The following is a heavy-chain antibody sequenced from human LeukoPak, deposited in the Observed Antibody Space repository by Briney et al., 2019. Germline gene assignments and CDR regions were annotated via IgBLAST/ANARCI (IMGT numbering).Heavy chain of an antibody. CDR2: ISSSGSTI. Sequence: PGGSLRLSCAASGFTFSDYYMSWIRQAPGKGLEWVSYISSSGSTIYYADSVKGRFTISRDNAKNSLYLQMNSLRAEDTAVYYCARFRTYYYYYMDVWGKGTTVTVSS. J-gene: IGHJ6*03. CDR3: ARFRTYYYYYMDV. V-gene: IGHV3-11*04. CDR1: GFTFSDYY.